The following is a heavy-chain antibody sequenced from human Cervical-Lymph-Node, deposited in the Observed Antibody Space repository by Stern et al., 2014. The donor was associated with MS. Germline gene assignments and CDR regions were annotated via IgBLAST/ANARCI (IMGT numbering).Heavy chain of an antibody. J-gene: IGHJ6*02. V-gene: IGHV1-69*01. Sequence: VQLVQSGAEVKKPGSSVQVSCKASGGTLSSQAINWVRQAPGQGLEWVGVIIPICCTPNYAQKVQDRVTITADEATSTAYMDLSSLRSEDTAVYYCATPSTVTVGGMDVWGQGTTVTVSS. CDR1: GGTLSSQA. D-gene: IGHD4-17*01. CDR2: IIPICCTP. CDR3: ATPSTVTVGGMDV.